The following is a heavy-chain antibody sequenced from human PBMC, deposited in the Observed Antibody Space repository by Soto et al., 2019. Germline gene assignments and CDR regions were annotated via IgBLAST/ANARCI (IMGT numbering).Heavy chain of an antibody. CDR2: IYHSGST. CDR3: ARGRGYSYGYNYYYGMDV. D-gene: IGHD5-18*01. Sequence: TSETLSLTCAVSGYSISSGYYWGWIRQPPGKGLEWIGSIYHSGSTYYNPSLKSRVTISVDTSKNQFSLKLSSVTAADTAVYYCARGRGYSYGYNYYYGMDVWGQGTTVTVSS. V-gene: IGHV4-38-2*01. J-gene: IGHJ6*02. CDR1: GYSISSGYY.